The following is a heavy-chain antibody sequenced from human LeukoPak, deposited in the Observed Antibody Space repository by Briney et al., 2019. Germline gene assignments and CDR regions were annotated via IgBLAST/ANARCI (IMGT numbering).Heavy chain of an antibody. CDR2: IRYDGSNK. J-gene: IGHJ4*02. V-gene: IGHV3-30*02. CDR3: AKGVVPAAIPFDY. D-gene: IGHD2-2*01. CDR1: GSTFTSYG. Sequence: GGSLRLSCAASGSTFTSYGMHWVRQAPGKGLEWVAFIRYDGSNKYYADSVKGRFTISRDNSKNTLYLLMNSLRAEDTAVYYCAKGVVPAAIPFDYWGQGTLVTVSS.